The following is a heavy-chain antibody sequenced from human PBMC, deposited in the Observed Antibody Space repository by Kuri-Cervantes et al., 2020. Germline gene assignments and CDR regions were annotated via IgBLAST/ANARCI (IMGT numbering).Heavy chain of an antibody. Sequence: ASVKVSCKASGYTFTGYYMHWVRQAPGQGLEWMGWINPNNGDTYYAQNFQGWVTMTRDTSINTAYMELNRLRSDDTALYFCARDASSSWSIYYYYYMDVWGKGTTVTDSS. J-gene: IGHJ6*03. D-gene: IGHD6-13*01. CDR3: ARDASSSWSIYYYYYMDV. CDR1: GYTFTGYY. V-gene: IGHV1-2*04. CDR2: INPNNGDT.